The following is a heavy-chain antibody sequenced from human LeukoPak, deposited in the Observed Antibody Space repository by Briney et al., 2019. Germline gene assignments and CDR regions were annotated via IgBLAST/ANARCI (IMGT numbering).Heavy chain of an antibody. CDR2: IYTSGST. CDR1: GGSISRGSYY. CDR3: ARDLGVNDY. D-gene: IGHD1-26*01. J-gene: IGHJ4*02. V-gene: IGHV4-61*02. Sequence: SQTLSLTCTVSGGSISRGSYYWSWIRQPAGKGLEWIGSIYTSGSTNYNPSLKNRVTISLDTSKNQSSLKLSSVTAADTAVYYCARDLGVNDYWGQGTLVTVSS.